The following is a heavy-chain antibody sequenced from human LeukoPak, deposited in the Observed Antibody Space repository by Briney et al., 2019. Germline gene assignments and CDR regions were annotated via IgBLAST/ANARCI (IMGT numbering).Heavy chain of an antibody. CDR1: GFTFSSYA. V-gene: IGHV3-7*01. CDR3: ATKFIVAAGYFEY. J-gene: IGHJ4*02. D-gene: IGHD6-13*01. CDR2: IKQDGSEK. Sequence: GGSLRLSCAASGFTFSSYAMSWVRQAPGKGLEWVANIKQDGSEKYYVDSVKGRFTISRDNAKNSVYLQMSSLRAEDTAVYYCATKFIVAAGYFEYWGQGTLVTVSS.